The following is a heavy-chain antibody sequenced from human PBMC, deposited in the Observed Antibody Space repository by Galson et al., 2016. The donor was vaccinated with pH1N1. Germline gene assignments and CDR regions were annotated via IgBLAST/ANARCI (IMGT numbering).Heavy chain of an antibody. CDR2: IYTTGST. Sequence: TLSLPCTVSGGSISSGSFYWSWFRQPAGKGLEWIGYIYTTGSTRCNPSRKSRVTMSEDTSKNQFSLKLTSVTAAATAVYYRARGLAVAGTFYFDSWGQGTLVTVSS. V-gene: IGHV4-61*09. CDR1: GGSISSGSFY. J-gene: IGHJ4*02. CDR3: ARGLAVAGTFYFDS. D-gene: IGHD6-19*01.